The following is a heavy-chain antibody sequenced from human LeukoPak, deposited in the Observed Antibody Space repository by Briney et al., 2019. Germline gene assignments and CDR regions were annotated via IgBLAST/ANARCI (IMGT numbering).Heavy chain of an antibody. CDR1: GGPFSGYY. CDR2: INHSGSA. J-gene: IGHJ4*02. CDR3: ARARGDFYDSSGSYSAFDY. V-gene: IGHV4-34*01. Sequence: PSETLSLTCAVYGGPFSGYYWSWIRQPPGKGLEWIGEINHSGSANYNPSLKSRVTISVDMSKNQFSLKLNSVTAADTAVYYCARARGDFYDSSGSYSAFDYWGQGTLVTVSS. D-gene: IGHD3-22*01.